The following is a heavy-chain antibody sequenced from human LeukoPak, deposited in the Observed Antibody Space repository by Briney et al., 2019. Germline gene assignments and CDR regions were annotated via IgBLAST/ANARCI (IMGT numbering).Heavy chain of an antibody. V-gene: IGHV1-69*05. Sequence: SVKVSCKASGGPFSGYAISWVRQAPGQGLEWMGRIIPIFGTANYAQKFQGRVTITTDESTSTAYMELSSLRSEDTAVYYCASIRYSYAEHYFDYWGQGTLVTVSS. J-gene: IGHJ4*02. CDR3: ASIRYSYAEHYFDY. CDR1: GGPFSGYA. CDR2: IIPIFGTA. D-gene: IGHD5-18*01.